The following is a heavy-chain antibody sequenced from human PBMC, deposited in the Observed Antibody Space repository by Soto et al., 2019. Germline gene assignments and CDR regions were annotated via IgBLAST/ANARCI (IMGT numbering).Heavy chain of an antibody. J-gene: IGHJ4*02. D-gene: IGHD4-17*01. CDR3: ARLTVRNYFDC. CDR2: ISTSSSTI. CDR1: GFTFSTYT. Sequence: EVQLVESGGGLVQPGGSLRLSCAASGFTFSTYTINWVRQAPGKGLEWVSYISTSSSTIYYADSVKGRFTISRDNAKNSLYLQMDSLRAEDTAVYYCARLTVRNYFDCWGQGTLVTVSS. V-gene: IGHV3-48*01.